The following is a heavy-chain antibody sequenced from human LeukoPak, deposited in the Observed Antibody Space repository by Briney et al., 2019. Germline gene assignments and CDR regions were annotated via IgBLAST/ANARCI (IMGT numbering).Heavy chain of an antibody. V-gene: IGHV4-4*07. CDR1: GASISSYY. Sequence: PSETLSLTCTVSGASISSYYWSWIRQPAGKGLEWIGRGSTSGSTNYNPSLKSRVTMSVETSKNQFSLKLSSVTAADTAVYYYARDSYFGSGNYYIDYWGQGTLVTVSS. J-gene: IGHJ4*02. CDR2: GSTSGST. D-gene: IGHD3-10*01. CDR3: ARDSYFGSGNYYIDY.